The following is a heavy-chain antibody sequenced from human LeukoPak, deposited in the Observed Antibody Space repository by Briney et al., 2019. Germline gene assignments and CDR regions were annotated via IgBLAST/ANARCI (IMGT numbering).Heavy chain of an antibody. CDR3: TRGSIAYYYMDV. Sequence: SETLSLTCTVSGASVSNNNYYWGWIRQSPGKGLEWNASIYYIGSTYYNPSLKSRVTISVDTSKNQFSLKLSSVTAADTAVYYCTRGSIAYYYMDVWGKGTTVTISS. J-gene: IGHJ6*03. D-gene: IGHD3-22*01. CDR2: IYYIGST. V-gene: IGHV4-39*07. CDR1: GASVSNNNYY.